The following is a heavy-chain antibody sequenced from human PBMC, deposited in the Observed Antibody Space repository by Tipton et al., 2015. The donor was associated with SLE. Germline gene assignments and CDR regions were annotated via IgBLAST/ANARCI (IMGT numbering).Heavy chain of an antibody. CDR3: AKGPYSSYYYYMDV. D-gene: IGHD6-19*01. CDR2: SSWNSGSI. V-gene: IGHV3-9*01. Sequence: SLRLSCAASGFTFTYFAMHWVRQAPGKGLEWVSGSSWNSGSIGYADSVKGRFTISRDNAKNSLYLQMNSLRAEDTALYYCAKGPYSSYYYYMDVWGKGTTVTVSS. J-gene: IGHJ6*03. CDR1: GFTFTYFA.